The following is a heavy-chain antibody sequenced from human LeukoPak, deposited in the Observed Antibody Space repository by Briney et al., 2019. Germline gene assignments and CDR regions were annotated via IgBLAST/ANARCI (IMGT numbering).Heavy chain of an antibody. J-gene: IGHJ4*02. V-gene: IGHV3-30*02. CDR1: GFTFSSYG. CDR2: IRYDGSNK. Sequence: GGSLRLSCAASGFTFSSYGMHWVRQAPGKGLEWVAFIRYDGSNKYYADSVKGRFTISRDNSKNTLYLQMNSPRAEDTAVYYCAKDKGGVAVILGMFDYWGQGTLVTVSS. D-gene: IGHD3-16*01. CDR3: AKDKGGVAVILGMFDY.